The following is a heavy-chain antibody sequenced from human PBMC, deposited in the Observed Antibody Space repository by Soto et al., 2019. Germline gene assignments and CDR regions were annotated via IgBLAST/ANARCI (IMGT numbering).Heavy chain of an antibody. J-gene: IGHJ4*02. CDR1: GGSIISTNW. V-gene: IGHV4-4*02. Sequence: ASETLSLTCVVSGGSIISTNWWTWVRQTPGKGLEWIGEINHSGTTKYNPSLESRVTISADTSQKQFSLKLTSVTAADTAVYYCARGPTIDYYPGNGYYYFDSWGQGTLVTVSS. CDR3: ARGPTIDYYPGNGYYYFDS. D-gene: IGHD3-22*01. CDR2: INHSGTT.